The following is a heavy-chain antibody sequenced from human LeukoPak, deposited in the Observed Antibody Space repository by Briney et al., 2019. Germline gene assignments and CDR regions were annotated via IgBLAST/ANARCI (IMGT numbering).Heavy chain of an antibody. J-gene: IGHJ4*02. CDR1: GFTFSSYS. Sequence: GGSLRLSCAASGFTFSSYSMNWVRQAPGKGLEWVSSISSSSSYIYYADSVKGRFTISRDNAKNSLYLQMNSLRAEDTAVYYCARDKITMVRGVSDYRGRGTLVTVSS. V-gene: IGHV3-21*01. D-gene: IGHD3-10*01. CDR2: ISSSSSYI. CDR3: ARDKITMVRGVSDY.